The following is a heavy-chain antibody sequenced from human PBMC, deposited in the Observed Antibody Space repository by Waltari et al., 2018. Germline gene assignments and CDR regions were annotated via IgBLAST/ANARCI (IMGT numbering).Heavy chain of an antibody. Sequence: QVQLVQSGAEVKKPGASVKVSCKASGYTFTGYYMHWVRQAPGQGLEWMGWVNPISGYTNYSQKFQGRVTMTRHTSISTAYLELSRLGSDDTAVYYCARYQSQRDCDYWGQGTLVTVSS. D-gene: IGHD2-2*01. V-gene: IGHV1-2*02. J-gene: IGHJ4*02. CDR1: GYTFTGYY. CDR2: VNPISGYT. CDR3: ARYQSQRDCDY.